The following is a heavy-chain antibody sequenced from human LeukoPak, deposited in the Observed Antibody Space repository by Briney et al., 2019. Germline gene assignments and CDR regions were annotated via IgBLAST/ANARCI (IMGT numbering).Heavy chain of an antibody. J-gene: IGHJ4*02. CDR1: GGSFSGYY. V-gene: IGHV4-34*01. D-gene: IGHD3-10*01. Sequence: PSETLSLTCAVYGGSFSGYYWSWIRQPPGKGLEWIGEINHSGSTNYNLSLKSRVTISVDTSKNQFSLKLSSVTAADTAVYYCARGGEYGSGSYYKYWGQGTLVTVSS. CDR3: ARGGEYGSGSYYKY. CDR2: INHSGST.